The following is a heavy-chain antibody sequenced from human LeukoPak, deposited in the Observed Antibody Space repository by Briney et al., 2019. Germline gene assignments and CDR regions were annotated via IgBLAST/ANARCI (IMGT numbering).Heavy chain of an antibody. D-gene: IGHD6-13*01. Sequence: TPSETLSLTCTVSGGSISSYYWSWIRQPPGKGLEWIGCIYYSGSTNYNPSFKSRVTMSVDTSKNQFSLKLSSVTAADTAVYYCARDVLAATGSFDYWGQGTQVTVSS. J-gene: IGHJ4*02. CDR2: IYYSGST. V-gene: IGHV4-59*12. CDR3: ARDVLAATGSFDY. CDR1: GGSISSYY.